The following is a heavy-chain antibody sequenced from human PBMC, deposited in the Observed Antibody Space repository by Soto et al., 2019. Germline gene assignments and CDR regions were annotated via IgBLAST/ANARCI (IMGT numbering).Heavy chain of an antibody. Sequence: EVQLVESGGGLVQPGGSLRLSCVASGFTFSSYWMSWVRQAPGKGLEWVANIKQDGSEKYYVDSVKDRFTISRDNAKNSLYLQMNSLRAEDSAVYYCARVYPRSGWLYHYYGMDVWGQGTTVTVSS. J-gene: IGHJ6*02. CDR2: IKQDGSEK. D-gene: IGHD6-19*01. V-gene: IGHV3-7*01. CDR3: ARVYPRSGWLYHYYGMDV. CDR1: GFTFSSYW.